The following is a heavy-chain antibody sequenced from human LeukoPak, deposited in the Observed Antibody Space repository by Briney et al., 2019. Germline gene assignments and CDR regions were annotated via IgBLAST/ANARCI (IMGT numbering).Heavy chain of an antibody. CDR3: ARERNDILTGTPGGMDV. CDR1: GGTFSSYA. J-gene: IGHJ6*02. Sequence: SVKVSCKASGGTFSSYAISWVRQAPGQGLEWMGGIIPIFGTANYAQKFQGRVTITTDESTSTAYMELRSLRSDDTAVYYCARERNDILTGTPGGMDVWGQGTTVTVSS. D-gene: IGHD3-9*01. V-gene: IGHV1-69*05. CDR2: IIPIFGTA.